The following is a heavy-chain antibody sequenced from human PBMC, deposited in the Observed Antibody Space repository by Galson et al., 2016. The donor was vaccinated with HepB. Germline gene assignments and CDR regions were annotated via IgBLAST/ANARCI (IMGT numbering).Heavy chain of an antibody. CDR1: GFTFSSSW. D-gene: IGHD2-15*01. V-gene: IGHV3-7*03. CDR2: INQHGGEK. CDR3: ATSVVGPYTRMFDY. Sequence: SLRLSCAASGFTFSSSWMNWIRQAPGKGLEWVANINQHGGEKYYVDSVKGRFTNSRDNTGNLMYLQMNSLRADDTAVYYCATSVVGPYTRMFDYWGQGTLVTVSS. J-gene: IGHJ4*02.